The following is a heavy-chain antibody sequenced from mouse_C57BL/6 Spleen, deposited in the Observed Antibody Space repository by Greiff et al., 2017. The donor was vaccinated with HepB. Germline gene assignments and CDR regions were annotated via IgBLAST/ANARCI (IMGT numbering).Heavy chain of an antibody. V-gene: IGHV1-72*01. D-gene: IGHD2-5*01. J-gene: IGHJ4*01. Sequence: VQLQQPGAELVKPGASVKLSCEASGYTFTSYWMHWVKQRPGRGLEWIGRIDPNSGGTKYNEKFKSKATLTVDKPSSTAYMQLSSLTSEDSAVYYCARSQHLVTYYAMDYWGQGTSVTVSS. CDR1: GYTFTSYW. CDR2: IDPNSGGT. CDR3: ARSQHLVTYYAMDY.